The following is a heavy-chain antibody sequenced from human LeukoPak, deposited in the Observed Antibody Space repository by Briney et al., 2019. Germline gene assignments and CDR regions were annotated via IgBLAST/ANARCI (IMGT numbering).Heavy chain of an antibody. CDR1: GYTFTGYY. J-gene: IGHJ5*02. V-gene: IGHV1-69*13. CDR3: ARDQGIVVVPAATNWFDP. D-gene: IGHD2-2*01. Sequence: SVKVSCKASGYTFTGYYMHWVRQAPGQGLEWMGGIIPIFGTANYAQKFQGRVTITADESTSTAYMELSSLRSEDTAVYYCARDQGIVVVPAATNWFDPWGQGTLVTVSS. CDR2: IIPIFGTA.